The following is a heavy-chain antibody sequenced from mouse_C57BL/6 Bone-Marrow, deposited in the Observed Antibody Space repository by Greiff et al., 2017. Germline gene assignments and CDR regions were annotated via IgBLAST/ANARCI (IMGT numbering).Heavy chain of an antibody. Sequence: EVKLMESGAELVRPGASVKLSCTASGFNIKDDYMHWVKQRPEQGLEWIGWIDPENGDTEYASKFQGKATITADTSSNTAYLQHSSLTSEDTAVYYCTTVYDYGFDYWGQGTTLIVSS. J-gene: IGHJ2*01. CDR2: IDPENGDT. V-gene: IGHV14-4*01. CDR3: TTVYDYGFDY. D-gene: IGHD2-4*01. CDR1: GFNIKDDY.